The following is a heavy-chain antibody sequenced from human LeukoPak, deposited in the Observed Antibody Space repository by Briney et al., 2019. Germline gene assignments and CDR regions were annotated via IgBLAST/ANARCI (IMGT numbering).Heavy chain of an antibody. Sequence: SETLSLTCAVYGGSFSGYYWSWIRQPPGKGLEWIGEINHSGSTNYNPSLKSRVTISVDTSMNQFSLKLSSVTAADTAVYYCARRSSSQPPNYWGQGTLVTVSS. J-gene: IGHJ4*02. CDR3: ARRSSSQPPNY. D-gene: IGHD6-13*01. CDR2: INHSGST. V-gene: IGHV4-34*01. CDR1: GGSFSGYY.